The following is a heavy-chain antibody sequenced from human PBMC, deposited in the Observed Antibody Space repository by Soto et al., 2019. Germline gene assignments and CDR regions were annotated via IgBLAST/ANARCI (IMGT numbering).Heavy chain of an antibody. CDR1: GASLSGYS. CDR3: VGLCRGTSCTDF. D-gene: IGHD2-2*01. J-gene: IGHJ4*02. CDR2: INGSGNT. Sequence: SETLSLTCAVYGASLSGYSWSWIRQPPGKGLEWIGEINGSGNTNYNPSLRSRVTISEGSSRNQISLTLTSVTAADTAVYYCVGLCRGTSCTDFWGQGTLVTVSS. V-gene: IGHV4-34*01.